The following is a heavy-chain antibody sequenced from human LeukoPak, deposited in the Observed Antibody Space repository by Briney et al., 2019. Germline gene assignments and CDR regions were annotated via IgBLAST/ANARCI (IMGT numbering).Heavy chain of an antibody. CDR3: ARLPMAMGVFDY. CDR1: GGSINSSSSYY. D-gene: IGHD3-10*01. CDR2: IYYSGNT. V-gene: IGHV4-39*01. Sequence: SETLSLTCAVSGGSINSSSSYYWGWIRQPPGKGLEWIGSIYYSGNTYHNPSLKSRVTISVDTSKNQFSLKLSSVNAAETAVYYCARLPMAMGVFDYWGQGTLVTVSS. J-gene: IGHJ4*02.